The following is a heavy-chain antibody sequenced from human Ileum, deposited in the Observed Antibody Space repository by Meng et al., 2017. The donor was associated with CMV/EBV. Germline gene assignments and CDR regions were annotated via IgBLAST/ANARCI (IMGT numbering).Heavy chain of an antibody. CDR3: AAYTNDALDI. CDR1: GYTLSTYW. CDR2: INEDGEKI. J-gene: IGHJ3*02. Sequence: GESLKISCGASGYTLSTYWMSWVRQAPGKGLEWVANINEDGEKIYYVDSVKGRFTISRDNAKNSLCLQMYSLRAEDTAVYYCAAYTNDALDIWGQGTMVTVSS. V-gene: IGHV3-7*01. D-gene: IGHD2-21*01.